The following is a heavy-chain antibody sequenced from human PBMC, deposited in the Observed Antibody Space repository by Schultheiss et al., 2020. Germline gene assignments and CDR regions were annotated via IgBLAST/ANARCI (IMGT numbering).Heavy chain of an antibody. V-gene: IGHV4-59*01. CDR1: GGSISSYY. CDR2: IYYSGST. Sequence: SETLSLTCTVSGGSISSYYWSWIRQPPGKGLEWIGYIYYSGSTNYNPSLKSRVTISVDTSKNQFSLKLSSVTAADTAVYYCARDRGYGDIDYWGQGTLVTVSS. CDR3: ARDRGYGDIDY. J-gene: IGHJ4*02. D-gene: IGHD4-17*01.